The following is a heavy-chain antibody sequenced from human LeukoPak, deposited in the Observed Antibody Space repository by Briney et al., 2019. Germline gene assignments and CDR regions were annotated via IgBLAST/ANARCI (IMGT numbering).Heavy chain of an antibody. D-gene: IGHD4-17*01. V-gene: IGHV3-30*04. CDR3: AKKTFGDLIDY. CDR1: GFTFSSYA. CDR2: ISYDGSNK. Sequence: QTGGSLRLSCAASGFTFSSYAMHWVRQAPGKGLEWVAVISYDGSNKYYADSVKGRFTISRDNSKNTLYLQMNSLRAEDTAVYYCAKKTFGDLIDYWGQGTLVTVSS. J-gene: IGHJ4*02.